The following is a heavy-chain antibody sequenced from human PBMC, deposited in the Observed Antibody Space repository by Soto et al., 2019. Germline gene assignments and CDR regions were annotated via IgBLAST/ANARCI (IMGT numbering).Heavy chain of an antibody. V-gene: IGHV4-59*01. CDR1: GGSISSYY. D-gene: IGHD6-19*01. CDR2: IYYSGST. J-gene: IGHJ4*02. Sequence: SETLSLTCTVSGGSISSYYWSWIRPPPGKGLEWIGYIYYSGSTNYNPSLKSRVTISVDTSKNQFSLKLSSVTAADTAVYYCARTGIAVAGLYFDYWGQGTLVTVSS. CDR3: ARTGIAVAGLYFDY.